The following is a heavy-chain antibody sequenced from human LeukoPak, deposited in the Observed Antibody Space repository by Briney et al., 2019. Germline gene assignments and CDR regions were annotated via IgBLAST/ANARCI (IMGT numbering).Heavy chain of an antibody. D-gene: IGHD5-18*01. J-gene: IGHJ6*02. CDR3: TRGPIQLWLYYGMDV. V-gene: IGHV3-21*01. Sequence: GGSLRLSCAASGFTFSSYSMNWVRQAPGKGLEWVSSISSSSSYIYYADSVKGRFTISRDNAKNSLYLQMNSLRAEDTAVYYCTRGPIQLWLYYGMDVWGQGTTVIVSS. CDR2: ISSSSSYI. CDR1: GFTFSSYS.